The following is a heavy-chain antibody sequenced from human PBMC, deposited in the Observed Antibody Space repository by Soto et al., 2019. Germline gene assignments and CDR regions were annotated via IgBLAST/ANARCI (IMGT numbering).Heavy chain of an antibody. V-gene: IGHV3-73*01. CDR1: GFTFSGSA. J-gene: IGHJ4*02. D-gene: IGHD1-26*01. CDR2: IRSKANSYAT. Sequence: GGSLRLSCAASGFTFSGSAMHWVRQASGKGLEWVGRIRSKANSYATAYAASVKGRFTISRDDSKNTAYLQMNSLKTEDTAVYYCTRRASGSSGSYYVGFDYWGQGILVTVS. CDR3: TRRASGSSGSYYVGFDY.